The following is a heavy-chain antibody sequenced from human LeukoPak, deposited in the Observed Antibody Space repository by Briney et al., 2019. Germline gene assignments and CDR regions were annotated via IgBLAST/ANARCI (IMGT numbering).Heavy chain of an antibody. Sequence: PSETLSLTCTVSGGSISSNYWSWIRQPPGKGLEWIGYMYYSGSTNYNPSLKSRVTISVDTSKNHFSLKLSSVTAADTAVYYCARGNAFDIWGQGTLVTVSS. CDR3: ARGNAFDI. V-gene: IGHV4-59*01. CDR2: MYYSGST. J-gene: IGHJ3*02. CDR1: GGSISSNY.